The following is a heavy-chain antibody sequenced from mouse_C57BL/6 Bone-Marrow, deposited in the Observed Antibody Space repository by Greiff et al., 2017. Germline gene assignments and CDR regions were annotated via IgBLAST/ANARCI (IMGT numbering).Heavy chain of an antibody. CDR3: AGEYYDFTVFYYALDY. D-gene: IGHD2-4*01. CDR1: GYTFTSYW. V-gene: IGHV1-59*01. CDR2: IDPSDSYT. J-gene: IGHJ4*01. Sequence: QVQLKQPGAELVRPGTSVKLSCKASGYTFTSYWMNWVKQRPGQGLEWIGVIDPSDSYTNYNQKFKGKATLTVDKSSSTDYMQLSSMTSEHPSVYYCAGEYYDFTVFYYALDYWGQGTSGTVSS.